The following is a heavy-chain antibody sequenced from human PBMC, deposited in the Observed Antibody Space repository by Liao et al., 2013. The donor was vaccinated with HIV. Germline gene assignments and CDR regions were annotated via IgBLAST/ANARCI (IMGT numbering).Heavy chain of an antibody. Sequence: QVQLQQWGAGLLKPSETLSLTCAVYGGSFSGYYWSWIRQPPGKGLEWIGEINHSGSTNYNPSLKSRVTISVDTSMNQFSLKVSSVTAADTAVYYCASANLGGFDPWGQGTLVTVSS. D-gene: IGHD7-27*01. V-gene: IGHV4-34*01. CDR2: INHSGST. CDR3: ASANLGGFDP. J-gene: IGHJ5*02. CDR1: GGSFSGYY.